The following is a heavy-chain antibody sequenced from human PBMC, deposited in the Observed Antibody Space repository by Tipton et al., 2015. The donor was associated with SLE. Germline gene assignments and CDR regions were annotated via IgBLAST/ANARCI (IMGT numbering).Heavy chain of an antibody. D-gene: IGHD6-13*01. V-gene: IGHV3-66*02. CDR1: GFTVSSNY. J-gene: IGHJ4*02. CDR2: IYSGGST. Sequence: SLRLSCAASGFTVSSNYMSWARQAPGKGLEWVSAIYSGGSTYYADSVKGRFTISRDNSKNTLYLQMNSLRAEDTAVYYCATFSSSWYGVPVDYWGQGTLVTVSS. CDR3: ATFSSSWYGVPVDY.